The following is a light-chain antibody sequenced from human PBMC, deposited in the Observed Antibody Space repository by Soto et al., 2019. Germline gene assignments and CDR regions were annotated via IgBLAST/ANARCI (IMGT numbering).Light chain of an antibody. J-gene: IGKJ1*01. CDR2: KAS. CDR3: QHYNSYSEA. Sequence: DIQMTQSPSTLSATVGDRVTFTCRANESISTWLAWYQQKPGKAPKLLIYKASTLKSGVPSRFSGSGSGTEFTLTISSLQPDDFATYYCQHYNSYSEAFGQGTKVDIK. CDR1: ESISTW. V-gene: IGKV1-5*03.